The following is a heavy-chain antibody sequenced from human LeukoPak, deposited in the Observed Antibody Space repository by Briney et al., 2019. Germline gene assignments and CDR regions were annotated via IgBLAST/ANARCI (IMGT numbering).Heavy chain of an antibody. V-gene: IGHV3-21*01. CDR1: GVTFNDYG. CDR3: ARGPHDLWFGTIPPDH. D-gene: IGHD3-10*01. J-gene: IGHJ5*02. Sequence: GGSLRLSCAASGVTFNDYGMYWGRQAPGKGGEWGSSISSSSSEIYYADSVKGGFTISREKAKKSLYMQIKSVRAEDTAVYYCARGPHDLWFGTIPPDHWGQGTLVTVSS. CDR2: ISSSSSEI.